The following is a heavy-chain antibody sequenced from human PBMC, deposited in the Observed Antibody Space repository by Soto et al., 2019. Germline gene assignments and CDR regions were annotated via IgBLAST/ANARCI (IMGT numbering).Heavy chain of an antibody. Sequence: AASVKVSCKASGCTFTSYGISWVRQAPGQGLEWMGWISAYNGNTNYAQKLQGRVTMTTDTSTSTAYMELRSLRSDDTAVYYCARDGYSSSSYDSYYYYGMDVWGQGTTVTVSS. D-gene: IGHD6-6*01. J-gene: IGHJ6*02. CDR3: ARDGYSSSSYDSYYYYGMDV. CDR1: GCTFTSYG. CDR2: ISAYNGNT. V-gene: IGHV1-18*04.